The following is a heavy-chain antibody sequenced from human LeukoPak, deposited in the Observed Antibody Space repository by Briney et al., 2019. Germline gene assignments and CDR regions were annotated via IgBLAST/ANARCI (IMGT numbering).Heavy chain of an antibody. CDR2: ISSSSSYI. CDR3: ARDMVRGDYNWFDP. D-gene: IGHD3-10*01. J-gene: IGHJ5*02. CDR1: GFTFSSYS. V-gene: IGHV3-21*01. Sequence: GGSLRLSCAASGFTFSSYSMNWVRQAPGKGLEWVSSISSSSSYIYYADSVKGRLTISRDNAKNSLYLQMNSLRAEDTAVYYCARDMVRGDYNWFDPWGQGTLVTVSS.